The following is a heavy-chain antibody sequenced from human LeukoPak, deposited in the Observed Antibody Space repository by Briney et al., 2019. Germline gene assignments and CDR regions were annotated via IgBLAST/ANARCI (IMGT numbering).Heavy chain of an antibody. CDR3: ARAWSGYTYGYYY. V-gene: IGHV3-48*01. D-gene: IGHD5-18*01. J-gene: IGHJ4*02. CDR1: GFTFSDYN. Sequence: GGSLRLSCAASGFTFSDYNMNWVRQAPGKGLEWVSYITSSSGTIYYADSVKGRFTISRDNAKNSLYLQMNSLRAEDTAVYYCARAWSGYTYGYYYWGQGTLVTVSS. CDR2: ITSSSGTI.